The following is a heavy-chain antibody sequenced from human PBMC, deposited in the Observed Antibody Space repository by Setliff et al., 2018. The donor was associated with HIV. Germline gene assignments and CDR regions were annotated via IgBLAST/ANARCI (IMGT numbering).Heavy chain of an antibody. Sequence: SVKVSCKASGGTFSSHGISWVRQAPGQGLEWMGRIIPIFGTPNYAQKFQGRVTITAAKSTVAVYMYLSSLTLEDTAVYYCALDYGDNWFDPWGQGTRVTVSS. V-gene: IGHV1-69*06. J-gene: IGHJ5*02. CDR1: GGTFSSHG. D-gene: IGHD3-10*01. CDR2: IIPIFGTP. CDR3: ALDYGDNWFDP.